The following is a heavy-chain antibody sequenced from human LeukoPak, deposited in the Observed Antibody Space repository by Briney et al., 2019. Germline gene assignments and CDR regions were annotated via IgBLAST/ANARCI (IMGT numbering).Heavy chain of an antibody. V-gene: IGHV1-18*01. CDR3: ARAGYSYGTYYFDY. CDR1: GYTFTSYG. D-gene: IGHD5-18*01. CDR2: ISAYNGNT. J-gene: IGHJ4*02. Sequence: GSVKVSCKASGYTFTSYGISWVRQAPGQGLEWMGWISAYNGNTNYAQKLQGRVTMTTDTSTSTAYMELRSLRSDDPAVYYCARAGYSYGTYYFDYWGQGTLVTVSS.